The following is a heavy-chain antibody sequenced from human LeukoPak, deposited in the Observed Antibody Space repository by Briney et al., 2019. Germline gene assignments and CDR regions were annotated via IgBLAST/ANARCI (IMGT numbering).Heavy chain of an antibody. Sequence: PGGSLRLSCAASGFNFIDYSMNWVRQAPGKGLEWVSVISGSGGATFYGDSVQGRFTISRDNSRDTLYLQMNSLTAEDTAVYYCGKYLQTSVGANDYWGQGTLVTVSS. D-gene: IGHD1-26*01. CDR2: ISGSGGAT. J-gene: IGHJ4*02. CDR3: GKYLQTSVGANDY. V-gene: IGHV3-23*01. CDR1: GFNFIDYS.